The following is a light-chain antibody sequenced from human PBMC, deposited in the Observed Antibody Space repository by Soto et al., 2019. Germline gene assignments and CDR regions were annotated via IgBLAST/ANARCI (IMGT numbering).Light chain of an antibody. CDR2: DVS. V-gene: IGLV2-11*01. CDR1: SSDIGGYNY. Sequence: QSALTQPRSVSGSPGQSVTISCTGTSSDIGGYNYVSWYQQYPGKAPKLIIYDVSKRPSGVPDRFSGSKSGNTASLTISGLQAADDAAYYCCSYAGRYTFYVFGTGTKVTVL. CDR3: CSYAGRYTFYV. J-gene: IGLJ1*01.